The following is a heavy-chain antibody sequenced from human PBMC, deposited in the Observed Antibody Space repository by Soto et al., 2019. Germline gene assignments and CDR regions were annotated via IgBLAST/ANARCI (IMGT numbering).Heavy chain of an antibody. V-gene: IGHV3-74*01. CDR1: GFTFSSYW. D-gene: IGHD1-26*01. J-gene: IGHJ5*02. CDR2: INSDGSST. CDR3: ARETGPYSGSHYGDPPYNWFDP. Sequence: GGALRLSCAASGFTFSSYWMHWVRQAPGKGLVWVSRINSDGSSTSYADSVKGRFTISRDNAKNSLYLQMNSLRDEDTDVYYCARETGPYSGSHYGDPPYNWFDPWGQGTLVTVSS.